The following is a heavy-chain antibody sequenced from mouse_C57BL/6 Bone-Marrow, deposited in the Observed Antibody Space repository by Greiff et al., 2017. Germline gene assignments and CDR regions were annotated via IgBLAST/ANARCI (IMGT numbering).Heavy chain of an antibody. Sequence: QVQLQQSGAELMKPGASVKLSCKATGYTFTGYWIEWVKQRPGHGLEWIGEILPGSGSTNYNEKFKGKATFTADQSSNTAYMQLSSLTTEDSAIYYCASHDYYRSIYAMDYWGQGTSVTVSS. CDR3: ASHDYYRSIYAMDY. D-gene: IGHD1-1*01. CDR1: GYTFTGYW. CDR2: ILPGSGST. J-gene: IGHJ4*01. V-gene: IGHV1-9*01.